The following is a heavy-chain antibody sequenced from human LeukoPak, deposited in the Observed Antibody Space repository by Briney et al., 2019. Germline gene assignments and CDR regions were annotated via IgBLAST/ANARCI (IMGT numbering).Heavy chain of an antibody. CDR2: VYTSGST. V-gene: IGHV4-4*07. J-gene: IGHJ3*02. CDR3: ARVTYSTSSMSLDAFDI. Sequence: PSETLSLTCTVSGGSISSYYWSWIRQPAGKGLEWIGRVYTSGSTNYNPSLKSRVTMSVDTSKNQFSLKLYSVTAADTALYYCARVTYSTSSMSLDAFDIWGQGTMVTVSS. CDR1: GGSISSYY. D-gene: IGHD6-6*01.